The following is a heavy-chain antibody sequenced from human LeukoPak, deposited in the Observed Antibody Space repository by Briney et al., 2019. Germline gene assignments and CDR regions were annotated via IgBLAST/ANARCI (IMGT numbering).Heavy chain of an antibody. CDR2: ISTSSDSI. V-gene: IGHV3-48*04. CDR1: GFTFSSYA. J-gene: IGHJ4*02. CDR3: ARDLYEVTEPLVDY. D-gene: IGHD2-21*02. Sequence: GGSLRLSCAASGFTFSSYAMSWVRQAPGKGLEWVSYISTSSDSIYYADSVKGRFTISRDNAKNSLFLQMSSLRAEDTAVYYCARDLYEVTEPLVDYWGQGTLVTVSS.